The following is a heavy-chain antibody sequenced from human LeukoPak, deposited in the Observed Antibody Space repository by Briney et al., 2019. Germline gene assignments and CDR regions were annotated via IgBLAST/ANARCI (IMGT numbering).Heavy chain of an antibody. CDR1: GGSFSDYY. CDR3: ASFGVEGIPIFGVVPSPS. V-gene: IGHV4-34*01. J-gene: IGHJ4*02. CDR2: INHSGST. D-gene: IGHD3-3*01. Sequence: SETLSLTCAVYGGSFSDYYWSWIRQTPGKGLEWIGEINHSGSTSYNSSLKSRVTISVDTSKNQFSLKLSSVTAADTAVYYCASFGVEGIPIFGVVPSPSWGQGTLVTVSS.